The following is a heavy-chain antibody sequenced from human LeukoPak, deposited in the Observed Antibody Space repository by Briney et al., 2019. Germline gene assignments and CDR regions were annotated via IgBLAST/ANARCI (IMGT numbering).Heavy chain of an antibody. V-gene: IGHV1-18*01. CDR3: ARRVWFGETYYYYGMDV. Sequence: ASVKVSCKASGYTFTSYDISWVRQAPGQGLEWMGWISAYNGNTNYAQKLQGRVTMTTDTSTSTAYMELRSLRSDDTAVYYCARRVWFGETYYYYGMDVWGQGTTVTVPS. J-gene: IGHJ6*02. CDR1: GYTFTSYD. CDR2: ISAYNGNT. D-gene: IGHD3-10*01.